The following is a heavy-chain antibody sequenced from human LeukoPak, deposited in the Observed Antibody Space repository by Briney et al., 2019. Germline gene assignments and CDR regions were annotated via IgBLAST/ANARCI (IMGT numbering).Heavy chain of an antibody. Sequence: ASVKVSCKASGYTFTSYYMHWVRQAPGQGLEWMGIINPSGGSTSYAQKFQGRVTMTRDMSTSTVYMELSSLRSEDTAVYYCAREEPPYCGGDCYSGHAFDIWGQGTMVTVSS. J-gene: IGHJ3*02. V-gene: IGHV1-46*01. CDR3: AREEPPYCGGDCYSGHAFDI. CDR1: GYTFTSYY. D-gene: IGHD2-21*02. CDR2: INPSGGST.